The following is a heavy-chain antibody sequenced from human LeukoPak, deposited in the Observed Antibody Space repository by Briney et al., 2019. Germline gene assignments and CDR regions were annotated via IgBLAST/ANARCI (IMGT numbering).Heavy chain of an antibody. CDR3: ARSLRLGDPGYIDY. CDR2: IYPGDSDT. CDR1: GYSFSSCW. V-gene: IGHV5-51*01. D-gene: IGHD3-16*01. Sequence: GECLKISCKGSGYSFSSCWIGWVRQMPGKGLEWMGIIYPGDSDTRYSPSFQGQVTISADKSISTAYLQWSSLKASDTAMYYCARSLRLGDPGYIDYWGQGTLVTVSS. J-gene: IGHJ4*02.